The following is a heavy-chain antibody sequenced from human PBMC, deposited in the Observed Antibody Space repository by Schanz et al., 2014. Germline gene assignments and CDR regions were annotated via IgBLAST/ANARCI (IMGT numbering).Heavy chain of an antibody. D-gene: IGHD3-22*01. Sequence: QVQLVQSGAEVKKPGSSVKVSCKTSGGTFSSYSISWVRQAPGQGLEWMGRIIPILGIANYAQKFQGRVTNTADKSTSTAYMDLSSLRPEDTAVYYCARSNYYDNSDYYNSFDYWGQGTLVNASS. CDR2: IIPILGIA. J-gene: IGHJ4*02. V-gene: IGHV1-69*02. CDR1: GGTFSSYS. CDR3: ARSNYYDNSDYYNSFDY.